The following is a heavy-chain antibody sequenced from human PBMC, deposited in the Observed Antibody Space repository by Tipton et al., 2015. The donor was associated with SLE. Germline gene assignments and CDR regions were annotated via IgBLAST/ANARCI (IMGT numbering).Heavy chain of an antibody. D-gene: IGHD4-17*01. Sequence: GSLRLSCVASGFTFSTYSMIWVRQAPGKGLEWVASISRSSDGIYYAESVKGRFTISRDNGKNSLFLQMHSLRADDSAVYYCARDDSGGLGYVWGQGTMVTVSS. CDR1: GFTFSTYS. J-gene: IGHJ3*01. V-gene: IGHV3-21*03. CDR3: ARDDSGGLGYV. CDR2: ISRSSDGI.